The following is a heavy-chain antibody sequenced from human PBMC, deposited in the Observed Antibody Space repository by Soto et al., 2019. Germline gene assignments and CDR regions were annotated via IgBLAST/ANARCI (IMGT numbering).Heavy chain of an antibody. D-gene: IGHD4-4*01. CDR1: GYTFTSYG. J-gene: IGHJ6*02. V-gene: IGHV1-18*01. Sequence: QVQLVQSGAEVKKPGASVKVSCKASGYTFTSYGISWVRQAPGQGLEWMGLISAYNGNTNDSQKLQGRVTMTTDTSTSTAYLELSSLSSADTAVYYCAREGTVTYGMDVWGQGTPVTVSS. CDR2: ISAYNGNT. CDR3: AREGTVTYGMDV.